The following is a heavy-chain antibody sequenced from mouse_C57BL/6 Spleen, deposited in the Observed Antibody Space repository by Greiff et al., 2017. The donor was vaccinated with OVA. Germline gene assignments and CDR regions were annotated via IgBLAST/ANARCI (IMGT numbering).Heavy chain of an antibody. V-gene: IGHV1-5*01. CDR1: GYTFTSYW. CDR3: TRSQKTTVVAENFDY. CDR2: IYPGNSDT. Sequence: VQLQQSGTVLARPGASVKMSCKTSGYTFTSYWMHWVKQRPGQGLEWIGAIYPGNSDTSYNQKFKGKAKLTAVTSASTAYMELSSLTNEDSAVYYCTRSQKTTVVAENFDYWGQGTTLTVSS. J-gene: IGHJ2*01. D-gene: IGHD1-1*01.